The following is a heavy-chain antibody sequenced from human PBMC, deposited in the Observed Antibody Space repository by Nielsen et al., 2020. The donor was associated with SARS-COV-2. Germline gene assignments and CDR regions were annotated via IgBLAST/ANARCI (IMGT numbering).Heavy chain of an antibody. V-gene: IGHV3-9*01. CDR3: AKIAAAGTASY. D-gene: IGHD6-13*01. Sequence: SLKISCAASGFTFDDYAMYWVRQAPGKGLEWVSGISWNSGSIGYADSVKGRFTISRDNAKNSLYLQMNSLRAEDTALYYCAKIAAAGTASYWGQGTLVTVSS. CDR1: GFTFDDYA. CDR2: ISWNSGSI. J-gene: IGHJ4*02.